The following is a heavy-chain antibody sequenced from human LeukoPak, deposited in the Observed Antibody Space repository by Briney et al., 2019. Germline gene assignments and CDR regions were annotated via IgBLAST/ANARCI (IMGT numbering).Heavy chain of an antibody. CDR2: ISGDGSNT. CDR1: GFTFTSYY. V-gene: IGHV3-74*01. CDR3: TRGPILLWIHNGMDV. J-gene: IGHJ6*02. Sequence: GGSLRLSCAASGFTFTSYYMHWVRQAPGKGLVWVSRISGDGSNTIYADSVKGRFTISRDNAKNTVYLQMNSLRAEDTAFYYCTRGPILLWIHNGMDVWGQGTTVTVSS. D-gene: IGHD3-10*01.